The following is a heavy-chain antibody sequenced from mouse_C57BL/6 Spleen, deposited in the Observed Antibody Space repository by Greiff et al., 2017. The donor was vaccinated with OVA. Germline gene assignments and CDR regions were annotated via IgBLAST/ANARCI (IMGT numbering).Heavy chain of an antibody. CDR2: ISSGSSTI. Sequence: EVNLVESGGGLVKPGGSLKLSCAASGFTFSDYGMHWVRQAPEKGLEWVAYISSGSSTIYYADTVKGRFTISRDNAKNTLFLQMTSLRSEDTAMYYCAMPIYYGNYDAMDYWGQVTSVTVSS. CDR1: GFTFSDYG. D-gene: IGHD2-1*01. CDR3: AMPIYYGNYDAMDY. J-gene: IGHJ4*01. V-gene: IGHV5-17*01.